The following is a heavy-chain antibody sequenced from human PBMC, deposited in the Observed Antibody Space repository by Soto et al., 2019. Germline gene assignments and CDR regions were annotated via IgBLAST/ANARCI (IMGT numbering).Heavy chain of an antibody. CDR1: GFSLSNYE. CDR3: ARDRPCSSTSCPLHYGMDV. V-gene: IGHV3-48*03. D-gene: IGHD2-2*01. Sequence: LRLSCAASGFSLSNYEMNWVRQAPGKGLEWVSYISSSGSAIYYADSVKGRFTISRDNAENSLFLQMDSLRAEDTAVYYCARDRPCSSTSCPLHYGMDVWGQGTMVTVSS. CDR2: ISSSGSAI. J-gene: IGHJ6*02.